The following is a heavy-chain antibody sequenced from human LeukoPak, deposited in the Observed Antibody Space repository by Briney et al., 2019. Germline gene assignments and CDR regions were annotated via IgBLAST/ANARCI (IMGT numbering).Heavy chain of an antibody. CDR2: INPNSGGT. CDR1: GYTFTGYY. V-gene: IGHV1-2*02. CDR3: VRVVRRAAAHAGNWFDP. J-gene: IGHJ5*02. Sequence: GASVNVSCKASGYTFTGYYIHWVRQAPGQGLEWVGWINPNSGGTNYAQKFQGRVTMTRDTSISTAYMELNSLRSDDTAVYYCVRVVRRAAAHAGNWFDPWGQGTLVTVSS. D-gene: IGHD6-13*01.